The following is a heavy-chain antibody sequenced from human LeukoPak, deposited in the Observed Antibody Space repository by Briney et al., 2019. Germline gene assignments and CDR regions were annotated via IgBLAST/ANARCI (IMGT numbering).Heavy chain of an antibody. CDR1: GGSFSGYY. CDR2: INHSGST. J-gene: IGHJ4*02. Sequence: PSETLSLTCAVSGGSFSGYYWSWIRQPPGKGLEWIGEINHSGSTNYNPSLTSRVTISVDTSKNQFSLKLSSVTAADTAVYYCARGVELLLLWGQGTLVTVSS. D-gene: IGHD1-7*01. V-gene: IGHV4-34*01. CDR3: ARGVELLLL.